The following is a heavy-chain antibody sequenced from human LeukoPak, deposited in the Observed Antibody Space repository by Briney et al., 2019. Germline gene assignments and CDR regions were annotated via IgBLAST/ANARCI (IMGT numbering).Heavy chain of an antibody. CDR2: ISGSGGST. CDR1: GFTVSSFA. Sequence: GGSLRLSCAASGFTVSSFAMSWVRQAPGKGLEWVSAISGSGGSTYYADSMKGRFTISRDNAKNSLYLQMNSLRAEDTAVYYCARGYDYGDVGYFDYWGQGTLVTVSS. D-gene: IGHD4-17*01. CDR3: ARGYDYGDVGYFDY. J-gene: IGHJ4*02. V-gene: IGHV3-23*01.